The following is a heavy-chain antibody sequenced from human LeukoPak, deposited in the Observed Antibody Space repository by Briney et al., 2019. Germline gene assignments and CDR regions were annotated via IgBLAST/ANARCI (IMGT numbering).Heavy chain of an antibody. J-gene: IGHJ4*02. CDR1: GGSISSYY. CDR3: ARALTGVAVATYYFDY. Sequence: SETLSLTCTVSGGSISSYYWSWLRQPPGKGLEWLGYIYYSGSTNYNPSLKSRVTISVDTSKNQFSLKLSSVTAADTAVYYCARALTGVAVATYYFDYWGQGTLVTVSS. D-gene: IGHD6-19*01. CDR2: IYYSGST. V-gene: IGHV4-59*01.